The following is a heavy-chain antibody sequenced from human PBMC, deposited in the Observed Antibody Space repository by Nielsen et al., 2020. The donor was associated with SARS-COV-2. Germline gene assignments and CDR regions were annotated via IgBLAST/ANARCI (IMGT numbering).Heavy chain of an antibody. CDR3: ARDRERASIVVVPAAIIYYGMDV. V-gene: IGHV1-2*02. CDR2: INPNSGGT. J-gene: IGHJ6*02. CDR1: GYTFTGYY. D-gene: IGHD2-2*01. Sequence: ASVKVSCKASGYTFTGYYMHWVRQAPGQGLEWMGWINPNSGGTNYAQKFQGRVTMTRDTSISTAYMELSRLRSDDTAVYYCARDRERASIVVVPAAIIYYGMDVWGQGTTVTVSS.